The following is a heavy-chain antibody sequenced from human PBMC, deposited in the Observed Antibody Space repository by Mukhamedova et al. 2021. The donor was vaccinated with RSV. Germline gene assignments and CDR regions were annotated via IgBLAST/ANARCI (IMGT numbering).Heavy chain of an antibody. CDR2: IFYVGYT. J-gene: IGHJ3*02. Sequence: GLEWIGSIFYVGYTNYNPSLASRVTMSVDTSNNQFSLKLTSVTAADTAVYYCVRYRGGNDAFDIWGQGTTVTVSS. V-gene: IGHV4-59*01. D-gene: IGHD3-16*01. CDR3: VRYRGGNDAFDI.